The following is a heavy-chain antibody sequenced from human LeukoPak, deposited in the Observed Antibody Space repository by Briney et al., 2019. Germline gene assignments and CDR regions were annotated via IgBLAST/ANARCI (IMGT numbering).Heavy chain of an antibody. CDR3: ARGPTVKYFDY. Sequence: SETLSLTCTVSRGSISSTTYYWGWLRQPPGKGLEWIGTIYYSGSTYYNPSLKSRVTISVDTSQNQFSLKLSSVTAADTAAYYCARGPTVKYFDYWGQGTLVTVSS. CDR2: IYYSGST. D-gene: IGHD4-17*01. V-gene: IGHV4-39*07. J-gene: IGHJ4*02. CDR1: RGSISSTTYY.